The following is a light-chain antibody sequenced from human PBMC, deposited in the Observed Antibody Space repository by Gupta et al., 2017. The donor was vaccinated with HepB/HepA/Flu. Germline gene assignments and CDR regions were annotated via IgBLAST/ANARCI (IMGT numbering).Light chain of an antibody. CDR2: SNN. CDR3: AALEDSRNGIYV. Sequence: QSVLTQPPSASGTPGQRVTISCSGSSSNIGSNTVNWYQQLPGTAPKLLIYSNNQRPSGGPDRFSGSRSGTSAALAISGLQAEEEADYYCAALEDSRNGIYVFGTGTKVTVL. CDR1: SSNIGSNT. V-gene: IGLV1-44*01. J-gene: IGLJ1*01.